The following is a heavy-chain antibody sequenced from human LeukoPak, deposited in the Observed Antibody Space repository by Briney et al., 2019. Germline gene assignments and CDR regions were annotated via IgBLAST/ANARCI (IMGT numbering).Heavy chain of an antibody. D-gene: IGHD2-15*01. Sequence: PSETLSLTCTVSGGSISSSSYYWGWIRQPPGKGLEWIGSIYYSGSTYYSPSLKSRVTISVDTSKNQFSLKLSSVTAADTAVYYCARNRGGLPCFDSWGQGTLVTVSS. CDR2: IYYSGST. V-gene: IGHV4-39*01. CDR1: GGSISSSSYY. J-gene: IGHJ4*02. CDR3: ARNRGGLPCFDS.